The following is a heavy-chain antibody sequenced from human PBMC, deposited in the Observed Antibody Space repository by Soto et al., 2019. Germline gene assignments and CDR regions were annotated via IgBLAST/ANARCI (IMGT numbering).Heavy chain of an antibody. J-gene: IGHJ4*02. D-gene: IGHD1-1*01. V-gene: IGHV4-61*08. CDR3: ARGLAGRPRFFDF. Sequence: SETLSLTCTVSGGSVNSGAYYWNWIGQAPGKGLEWVWFIVYSGHTNDSPSLRSRVTISLDTSKNQFSLMLNSVTAADTSVYYGARGLAGRPRFFDFWGQGLLVTVSS. CDR1: GGSVNSGAYY. CDR2: IVYSGHT.